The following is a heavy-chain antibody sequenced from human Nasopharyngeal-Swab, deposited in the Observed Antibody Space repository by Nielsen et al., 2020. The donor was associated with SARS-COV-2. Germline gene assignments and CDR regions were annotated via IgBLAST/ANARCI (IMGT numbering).Heavy chain of an antibody. J-gene: IGHJ6*03. D-gene: IGHD2-15*01. Sequence: GESLKISCKGSGYSFTSYWISWVRQMPGKGLEWMGRIDPSDSYTNYSPSSQGHVTISADKSISTAYLQWSSLKASDTAMYYCARRAYCSGGSCYSPYYYYMDVWGKGTTVTVSS. CDR1: GYSFTSYW. CDR3: ARRAYCSGGSCYSPYYYYMDV. V-gene: IGHV5-10-1*01. CDR2: IDPSDSYT.